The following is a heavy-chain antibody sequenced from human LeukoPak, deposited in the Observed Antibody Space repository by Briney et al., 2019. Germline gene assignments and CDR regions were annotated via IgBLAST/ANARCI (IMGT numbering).Heavy chain of an antibody. Sequence: SETLSLTCTVSGGSISSYYWSWIRQTPGKGLEWIGYVHYRGSTNYNPSFESRLTILVDMSKNQFSLKLSSVTAADTAAYYCARHLLADCGADCWYYWYFDLWGRGTLVTVSS. D-gene: IGHD2-21*02. CDR2: VHYRGST. CDR1: GGSISSYY. V-gene: IGHV4-59*08. CDR3: ARHLLADCGADCWYYWYFDL. J-gene: IGHJ2*01.